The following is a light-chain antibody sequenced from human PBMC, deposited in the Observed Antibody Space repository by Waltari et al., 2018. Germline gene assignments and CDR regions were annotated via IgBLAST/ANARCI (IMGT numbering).Light chain of an antibody. CDR2: DVN. J-gene: IGLJ2*01. Sequence: QSALTQPASVSGSPGQSITIPCSGMSSDSDVVTYNHVSWFQQHPAKAPKLVICDVNNLPSGVADRFSVSRSGNTASLTFSRLQSEDEADYYCTSYTDNSVIFGGGTKLTVL. CDR1: SSDSDVVTYNH. V-gene: IGLV2-14*03. CDR3: TSYTDNSVI.